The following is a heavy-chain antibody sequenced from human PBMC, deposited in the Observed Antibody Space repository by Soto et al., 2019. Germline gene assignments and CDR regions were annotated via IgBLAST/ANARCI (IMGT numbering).Heavy chain of an antibody. CDR3: ARGVRPLPDDYTAFDI. V-gene: IGHV1-18*01. D-gene: IGHD4-4*01. CDR1: GYTFTSYG. J-gene: IGHJ3*02. Sequence: ASVKVSCKASGYTFTSYGISWVRQAPGQGLEWMGWISAYNGNTNYAQKLQGRVTMTTDTSTSTAYMELRSLRSDDTAVYYCARGVRPLPDDYTAFDIWGQGTMVTVSS. CDR2: ISAYNGNT.